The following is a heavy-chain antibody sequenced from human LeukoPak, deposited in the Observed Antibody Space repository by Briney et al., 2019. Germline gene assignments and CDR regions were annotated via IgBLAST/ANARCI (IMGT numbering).Heavy chain of an antibody. V-gene: IGHV3-30*02. J-gene: IGHJ4*02. D-gene: IGHD2-2*01. Sequence: GGSLRLSCAASGFTFSSYGMHWVRQAPGKGLEWVAFIRYDGSNKYYADSVKGRFTISRDNSKNTLYLQMNSLRAEDTAVYYCAKGTEDIVVVPAAMHFDYWGQGTLVTVSS. CDR3: AKGTEDIVVVPAAMHFDY. CDR2: IRYDGSNK. CDR1: GFTFSSYG.